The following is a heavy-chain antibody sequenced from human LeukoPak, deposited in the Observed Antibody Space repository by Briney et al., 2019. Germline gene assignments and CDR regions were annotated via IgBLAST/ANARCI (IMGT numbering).Heavy chain of an antibody. CDR1: EGTFSNYA. Sequence: GASVKVSCKTSEGTFSNYAISWVRQAPGQGLEWVGGIIPILGTSNSAEKFQGRLTVTTDEFTGTAYMELSTLRSEDTAVYYCATDLADATYGFDIWGQGTMVTVSS. D-gene: IGHD6-13*01. CDR2: IIPILGTS. J-gene: IGHJ3*02. CDR3: ATDLADATYGFDI. V-gene: IGHV1-69*05.